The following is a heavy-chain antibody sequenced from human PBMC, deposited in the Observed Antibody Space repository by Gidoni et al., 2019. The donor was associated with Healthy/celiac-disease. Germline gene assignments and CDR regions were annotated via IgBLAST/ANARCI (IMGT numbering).Heavy chain of an antibody. D-gene: IGHD3-10*01. CDR3: ARAPMVQGVITWFDP. Sequence: QGQLQESGPGLGKPSQTLSLTGTVPGGSISSGGSDWSWIRQHPGKGLEWIGYIYYSGSTYYNPSLKSRVTISVDTSKNQFSLKLSSVTAADTAVYYCARAPMVQGVITWFDPWGQGTLVTVSS. V-gene: IGHV4-31*03. J-gene: IGHJ5*02. CDR2: IYYSGST. CDR1: GGSISSGGSD.